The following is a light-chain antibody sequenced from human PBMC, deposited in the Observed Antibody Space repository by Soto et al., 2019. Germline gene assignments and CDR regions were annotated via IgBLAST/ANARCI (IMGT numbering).Light chain of an antibody. CDR1: QSLNIY. CDR3: QQRRSWPIT. CDR2: DAS. Sequence: EIVLTQSPATLTLSPGERATLSCRASQSLNIYLAWYQQKPGQAPRLLIYDASNRATGIPARFSGSGSETEFTLTISSLEPEDFAVYYCQQRRSWPITFGQGTRLEIK. V-gene: IGKV3-11*01. J-gene: IGKJ5*01.